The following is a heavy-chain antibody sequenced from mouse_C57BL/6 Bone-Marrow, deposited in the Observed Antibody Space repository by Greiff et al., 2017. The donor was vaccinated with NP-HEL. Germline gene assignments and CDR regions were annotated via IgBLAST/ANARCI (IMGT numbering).Heavy chain of an antibody. CDR3: ARRAITTVVANYFDD. V-gene: IGHV1-72*01. Sequence: VQLQQPGAELVKPGASVKLSCKASGYTFTSYWMHWVKQRPGRGLEWIGRIDPNSGGTKYNEKFKSKATLTVDKPSSTAYMQLSSLTSEDSAVYYCARRAITTVVANYFDDWGQGTTLTVSS. CDR1: GYTFTSYW. CDR2: IDPNSGGT. J-gene: IGHJ2*01. D-gene: IGHD1-1*01.